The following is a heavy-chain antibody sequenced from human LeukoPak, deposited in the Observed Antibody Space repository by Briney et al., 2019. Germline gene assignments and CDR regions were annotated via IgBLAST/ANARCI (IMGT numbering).Heavy chain of an antibody. J-gene: IGHJ4*02. CDR3: ARDHRSSWYSDIAVAGTFDY. CDR1: GFTFSSYS. Sequence: GGSLRLSCAASGFTFSSYSMNWVRQAPGKGLEWVSSISSSSSYIYYADSVKGRFTISRDNAKNSLYLQMNSLRAEDTAVYYCARDHRSSWYSDIAVAGTFDYWGQGTLVTVSS. CDR2: ISSSSSYI. V-gene: IGHV3-21*01. D-gene: IGHD6-19*01.